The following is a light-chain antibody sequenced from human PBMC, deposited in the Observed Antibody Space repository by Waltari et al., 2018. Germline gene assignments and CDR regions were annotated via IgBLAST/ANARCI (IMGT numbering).Light chain of an antibody. V-gene: IGKV1-39*01. Sequence: DIQMTQSPSSLSASVGDSVTIACRASQRISSYLHWYQQKPGQAPKLLIYAASSLESGVPSRFSGSGFGTDFTLTINSLQPEDFAVYYCQQTYSNFRTFGQGTKVDVK. CDR3: QQTYSNFRT. CDR1: QRISSY. CDR2: AAS. J-gene: IGKJ1*01.